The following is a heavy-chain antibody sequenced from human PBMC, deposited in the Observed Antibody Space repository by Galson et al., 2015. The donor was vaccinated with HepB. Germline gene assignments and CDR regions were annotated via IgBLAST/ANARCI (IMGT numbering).Heavy chain of an antibody. CDR3: VRERGGYFYDY. J-gene: IGHJ4*02. D-gene: IGHD3-16*01. CDR2: IVSSSGST. V-gene: IGHV3-48*04. Sequence: SLRLSCAASGFTLSSYTMTWVRQAPGKGLEWVSHIVSSSGSTYYADSVRGRFTISRDSARNSMYLLMNSLRVEGTAMYYCVRERGGYFYDYWGQGTLVTVSS. CDR1: GFTLSSYT.